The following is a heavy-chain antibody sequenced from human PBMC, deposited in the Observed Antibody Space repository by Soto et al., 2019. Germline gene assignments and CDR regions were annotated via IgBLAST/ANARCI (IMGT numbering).Heavy chain of an antibody. J-gene: IGHJ3*02. CDR3: ARDKWELPLDI. V-gene: IGHV4-30-4*01. Sequence: QVQLRESGPGLVKPSQNLSLTCTVSGGSISSGAYYWSWIRQPPGKGLECLGYVSYTGTSYYNPSLKSRLNISVDTSKNLFSLRLTSVTAADTAVYFCARDKWELPLDIRGRGTMVSVSS. CDR1: GGSISSGAYY. D-gene: IGHD1-26*01. CDR2: VSYTGTS.